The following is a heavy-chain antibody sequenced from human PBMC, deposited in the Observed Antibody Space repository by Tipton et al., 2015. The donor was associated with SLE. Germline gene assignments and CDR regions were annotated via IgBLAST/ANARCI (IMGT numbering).Heavy chain of an antibody. J-gene: IGHJ4*02. Sequence: SLRLSCAASGFTFSDHYMDWVRQAPGKGPEWVARFRNRPHGYTTQYAASVTGRFTISRDDSKNSVYLQMDILKSEDTAVYFCTRHYGDPGDYWGQGALITVSS. CDR3: TRHYGDPGDY. V-gene: IGHV3-72*01. CDR1: GFTFSDHY. CDR2: FRNRPHGYTT. D-gene: IGHD4-17*01.